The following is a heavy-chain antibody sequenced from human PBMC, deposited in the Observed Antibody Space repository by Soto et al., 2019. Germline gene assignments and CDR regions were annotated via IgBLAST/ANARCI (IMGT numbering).Heavy chain of an antibody. CDR3: ATMGGAG. CDR2: INEDGSEK. Sequence: GGSLRLSCAASGSSRFSFSRYWMTWVRQTPGKGLECVANINEDGSEKNYVDSVKGRFTISRDNAQNSVFLQMNSLRVEETAVYFCATMGGAGWGQGTMVTVSS. J-gene: IGHJ3*01. D-gene: IGHD3-10*01. CDR1: GSSRFSFSRYW. V-gene: IGHV3-7*01.